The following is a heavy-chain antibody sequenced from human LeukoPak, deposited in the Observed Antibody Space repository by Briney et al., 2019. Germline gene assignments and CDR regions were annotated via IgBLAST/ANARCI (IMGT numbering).Heavy chain of an antibody. J-gene: IGHJ6*02. V-gene: IGHV4-31*03. CDR1: GGSISSGGYY. Sequence: SETLSLTCTVSGGSISSGGYYWSWIRQHPGKGLEWMGYIYYSGSTYYNPSLKSRVTISVDTSKNQFSLKLSSVTAADTAVYYCARADYDFWSGYYSGMDVWGQGTTVTVSS. CDR2: IYYSGST. CDR3: ARADYDFWSGYYSGMDV. D-gene: IGHD3-3*01.